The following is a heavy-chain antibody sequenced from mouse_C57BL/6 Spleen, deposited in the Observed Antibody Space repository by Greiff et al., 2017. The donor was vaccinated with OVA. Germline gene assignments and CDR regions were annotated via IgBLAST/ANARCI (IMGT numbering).Heavy chain of an antibody. CDR2: ISDGGSYT. CDR3: AGEGGLRLRYGGFAY. Sequence: EVKVVESGGGLVKPGGSLKLSCAASGFTFSSYAMSWVRQTPEKRLEWVATISDGGSYTYYPDNVKGRFTISRDNAKNNLYLQMSHLKSEDTAMYYCAGEGGLRLRYGGFAYWGQGTLVTVSA. CDR1: GFTFSSYA. J-gene: IGHJ3*01. V-gene: IGHV5-4*01. D-gene: IGHD1-2*01.